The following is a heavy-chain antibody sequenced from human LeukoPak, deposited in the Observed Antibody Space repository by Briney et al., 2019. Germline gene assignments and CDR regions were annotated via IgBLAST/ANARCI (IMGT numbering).Heavy chain of an antibody. CDR3: ARDLYDFWSGYYVAGYS. CDR1: GGSISNYY. J-gene: IGHJ4*02. Sequence: SETLSLTCTVSGGSISNYYWSWIRQPPGKGLEWIGYIYYSGSTNYNPSLKSRVTISVDTSKNQFSLKLSSVTAADTAVYYCARDLYDFWSGYYVAGYSWGQGTLVTVSS. CDR2: IYYSGST. D-gene: IGHD3-3*01. V-gene: IGHV4-59*01.